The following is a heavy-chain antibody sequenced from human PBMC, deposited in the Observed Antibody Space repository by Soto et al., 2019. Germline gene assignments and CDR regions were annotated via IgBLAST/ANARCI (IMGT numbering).Heavy chain of an antibody. CDR3: ARDSRSSRGNWFDP. CDR2: IWFDGSHR. V-gene: IGHV3-33*01. CDR1: GFTFNIFG. Sequence: GGSLRLSCAASGFTFNIFGMHWVRQAPGKGLEWVAMIWFDGSHRYSADSVKGRFTISRDNSKNTLYLQMNSLRAEDTAVYYCARDSRSSRGNWFDPWGQGTLVTVSS. D-gene: IGHD2-2*01. J-gene: IGHJ5*02.